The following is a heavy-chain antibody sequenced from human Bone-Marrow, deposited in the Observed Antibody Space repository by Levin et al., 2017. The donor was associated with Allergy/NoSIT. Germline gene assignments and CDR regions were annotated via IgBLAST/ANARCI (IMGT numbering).Heavy chain of an antibody. CDR3: ARRSSWFDP. J-gene: IGHJ5*02. Sequence: ASVKVSCKGSGYSFTSYWIAWVRQMPGKGLEWMGIIYPGDSDTRYSPSFQGQVTISADKSISTAYLQWSSLKASDTAMYYCARRSSWFDPWGQGTLVTVSS. CDR1: GYSFTSYW. V-gene: IGHV5-51*01. CDR2: IYPGDSDT. D-gene: IGHD1-26*01.